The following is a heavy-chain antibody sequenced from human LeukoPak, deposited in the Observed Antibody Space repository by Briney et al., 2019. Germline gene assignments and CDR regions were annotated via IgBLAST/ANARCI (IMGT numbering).Heavy chain of an antibody. D-gene: IGHD1-26*01. Sequence: SQTLSLTCTVSGRSITRGGYYWIWIRQHPGKDLEWIGYIYHSASTYYSPSLKSRITISVDTAKNQLSLNLSSVTAADTAVYYCARVPMGASYYYMDVWGKGTTVTVSS. CDR1: GRSITRGGYY. CDR2: IYHSAST. CDR3: ARVPMGASYYYMDV. V-gene: IGHV4-31*03. J-gene: IGHJ6*03.